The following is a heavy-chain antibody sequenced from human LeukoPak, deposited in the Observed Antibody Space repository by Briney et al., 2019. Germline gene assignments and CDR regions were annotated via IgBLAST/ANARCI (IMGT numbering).Heavy chain of an antibody. D-gene: IGHD3-10*01. CDR2: ITRGDSK. CDR1: GFTFSSYT. CDR3: AKEGSGSYHFDY. V-gene: IGHV3-48*04. Sequence: GGSLRLSCAASGFTFSSYTISWVRQAPGKGLEWISSITRGDSKYYAESVKGRFTISRDNTEKSLHLQMSGLRAEDTAVYYCAKEGSGSYHFDYWGQGTLVTVSS. J-gene: IGHJ4*02.